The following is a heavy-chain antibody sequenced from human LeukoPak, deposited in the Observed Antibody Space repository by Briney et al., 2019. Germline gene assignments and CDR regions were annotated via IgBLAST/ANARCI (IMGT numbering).Heavy chain of an antibody. Sequence: SETLSLTCSVSGASIDTSAYNWGWIRQPPGKGLEWIGSIYHSGSSYDNPSLKSRLTLSIDMSRNQFSLTLKSVTAADSGVYFCAREILYDSTAYYLWGQGTVVTVSS. V-gene: IGHV4-39*01. J-gene: IGHJ4*02. D-gene: IGHD3-22*01. CDR1: GASIDTSAYN. CDR3: AREILYDSTAYYL. CDR2: IYHSGSS.